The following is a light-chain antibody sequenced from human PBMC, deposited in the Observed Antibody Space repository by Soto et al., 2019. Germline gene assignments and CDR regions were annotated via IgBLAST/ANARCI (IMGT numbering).Light chain of an antibody. V-gene: IGLV2-14*01. CDR1: SSDVGGYNY. J-gene: IGLJ2*01. Sequence: QSALTQPASVSGSPGQSITISCTGTSSDVGGYNYVCWYQQHPGKAPKLMIYEVSNRPSGVSNRFSGSKSGNTASLTISGLQAEDEADYSCSSYTSSSTLVVFGGGTKLTVL. CDR2: EVS. CDR3: SSYTSSSTLVV.